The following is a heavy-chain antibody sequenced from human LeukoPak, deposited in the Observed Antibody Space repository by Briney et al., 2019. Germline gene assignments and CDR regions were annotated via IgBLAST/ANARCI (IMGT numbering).Heavy chain of an antibody. D-gene: IGHD3-3*01. CDR2: ISGSGGST. CDR3: VRSYYDFWSGYSHFDY. J-gene: IGHJ4*02. Sequence: GGSLRLSCAASGFTFSSYAMSWVRQAPGKGLEWVSAISGSGGSTYYADSVKGRFTISRDNSKNTLYLQMNSLRAEDTAVYYCVRSYYDFWSGYSHFDYWGQGTLVTVSS. V-gene: IGHV3-23*01. CDR1: GFTFSSYA.